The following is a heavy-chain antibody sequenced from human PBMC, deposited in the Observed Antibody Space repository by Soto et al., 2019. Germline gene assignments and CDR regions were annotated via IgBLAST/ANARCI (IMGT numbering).Heavy chain of an antibody. CDR2: IKQDGSEK. Sequence: GGSLRLSCAASGFTFSSYWMSWVRQAPGKGLEWVANIKQDGSEKYYVDSVKGRFTISRDNAKNSLYLQMNSLRAEDTAVYYCARRTGTHDYYYYYYYMDVWGKGTTVTVSS. D-gene: IGHD1-7*01. V-gene: IGHV3-7*01. J-gene: IGHJ6*03. CDR3: ARRTGTHDYYYYYYYMDV. CDR1: GFTFSSYW.